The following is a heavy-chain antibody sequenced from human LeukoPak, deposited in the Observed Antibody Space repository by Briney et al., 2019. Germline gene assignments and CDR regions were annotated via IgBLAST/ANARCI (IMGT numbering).Heavy chain of an antibody. CDR3: ARDHNYGSDY. CDR1: GFTFSKYW. J-gene: IGHJ4*02. Sequence: GGSLRLSCAASGFTFSKYWMSWVRQVPGKGLEWVVNINERGNEKNYVDSVKGRFTISRDSAKNSLYLQMNSLRVEDTAVYYCARDHNYGSDYWGQGTLVTVSS. V-gene: IGHV3-7*03. D-gene: IGHD5-18*01. CDR2: INERGNEK.